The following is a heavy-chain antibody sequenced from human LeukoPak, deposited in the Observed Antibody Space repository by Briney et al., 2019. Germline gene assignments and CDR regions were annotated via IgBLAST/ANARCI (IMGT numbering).Heavy chain of an antibody. V-gene: IGHV3-53*01. D-gene: IGHD1-26*01. CDR2: LYSGGAT. Sequence: GGSLRLSCAASGFTVSTNYMSWVRQAPGKGLEWVSVLYSGGATHYADSVKGRFTISRDNSKNTLFLQMNTLRAEDTAVYYCARGVGGPFAYWGQGTQVTVPS. J-gene: IGHJ4*02. CDR1: GFTVSTNY. CDR3: ARGVGGPFAY.